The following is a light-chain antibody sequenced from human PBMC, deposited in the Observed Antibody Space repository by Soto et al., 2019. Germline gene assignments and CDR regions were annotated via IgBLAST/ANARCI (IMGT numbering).Light chain of an antibody. Sequence: EVVLTQSPATLSVSPGEGVTLSCRASQGIGDTLAWYQHKPGQTPRLLIYDASTRATGIPDRFSGSGSGTDFTLTISRLEPEDFAVYCCQQFDGSLWTFGPGTKVDIK. CDR1: QGIGDT. J-gene: IGKJ1*01. CDR2: DAS. CDR3: QQFDGSLWT. V-gene: IGKV3-20*01.